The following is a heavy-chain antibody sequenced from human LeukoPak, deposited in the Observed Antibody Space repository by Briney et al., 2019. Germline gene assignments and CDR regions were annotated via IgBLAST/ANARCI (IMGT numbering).Heavy chain of an antibody. D-gene: IGHD2-2*01. CDR3: ARVVVVVPAAERADFDY. CDR2: INHSGST. J-gene: IGHJ4*02. V-gene: IGHV4-34*01. Sequence: SETLSLTCAVYGGSFSGFYWRWIRQPPGKGLEWIGEINHSGSTNYNPSLKSRVTISVNTSKNQFSLKLSSVTAADTAVYYCARVVVVVPAAERADFDYWGQGTLVTVSS. CDR1: GGSFSGFY.